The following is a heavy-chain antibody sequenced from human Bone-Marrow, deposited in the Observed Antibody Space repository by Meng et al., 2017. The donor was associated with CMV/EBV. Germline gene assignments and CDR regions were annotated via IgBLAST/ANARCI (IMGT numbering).Heavy chain of an antibody. CDR2: IYYSGST. D-gene: IGHD2-2*01. CDR1: GGSISSSSYY. Sequence: SETLSLTCTVSGGSISSSSYYWGWIRQPPGKGLEWIGSIYYSGSTYYNPSLKSRVTISVDTSKNQFSLKLSSVTAADTAVYYCARDSPVGQLPPHGFDPWGQGTLVTGSS. V-gene: IGHV4-39*07. J-gene: IGHJ5*02. CDR3: ARDSPVGQLPPHGFDP.